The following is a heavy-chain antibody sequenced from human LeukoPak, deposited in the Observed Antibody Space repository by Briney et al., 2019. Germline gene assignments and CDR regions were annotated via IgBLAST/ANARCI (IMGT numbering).Heavy chain of an antibody. J-gene: IGHJ6*03. CDR2: ISSSSSYI. CDR1: GFTFSSYS. Sequence: GGSLRLSCAASGFTFSSYSMNWVRQAPGKGLEWVSSISSSSSYIYYADSVKGRFTISRDNAKNSLYLQMNSLRAEDTAVYYCARASFGDPGYMDVWGKGTTVTISS. CDR3: ARASFGDPGYMDV. V-gene: IGHV3-21*04. D-gene: IGHD2/OR15-2a*01.